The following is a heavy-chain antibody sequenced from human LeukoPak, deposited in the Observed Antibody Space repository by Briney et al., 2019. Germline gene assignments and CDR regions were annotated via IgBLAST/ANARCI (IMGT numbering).Heavy chain of an antibody. D-gene: IGHD3-22*01. CDR2: ISISNSYI. J-gene: IGHJ4*02. CDR3: ARARPGIVDY. V-gene: IGHV3-21*01. Sequence: PGGSLRLSCAASGFTFNSYSMNWVRQAPGKGLEWVSSISISNSYIYYADSVKGRFTISRDNAKNSLYLQMNSLRAEDTAVYYCARARPGIVDYWGQGTLVTVSS. CDR1: GFTFNSYS.